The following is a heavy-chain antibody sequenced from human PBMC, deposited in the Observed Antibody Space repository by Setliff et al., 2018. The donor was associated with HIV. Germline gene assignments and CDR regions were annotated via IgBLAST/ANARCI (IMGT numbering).Heavy chain of an antibody. CDR2: IYNNGST. CDR1: GGSIRSDGYY. V-gene: IGHV4-31*02. D-gene: IGHD3-16*01. J-gene: IGHJ4*02. Sequence: PSETLSLTCPVSGGSIRSDGYYWNWLRQHPEKGLEWIGYIYNNGSTYYNPSLESRLMMSIDPSKNQFSLNLRSVTVADTAVYDCARGRYYREISDSLFDFWGQGTLVTVSS. CDR3: ARGRYYREISDSLFDF.